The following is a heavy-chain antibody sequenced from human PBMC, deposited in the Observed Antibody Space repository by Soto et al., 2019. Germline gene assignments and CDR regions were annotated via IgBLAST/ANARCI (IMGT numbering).Heavy chain of an antibody. CDR2: IIPIFGTA. Sequence: QVQLVQSGAEVKKPGSSVKVSCKASGGTFSSYAISWVRQAPGQGLEWMGGIIPIFGTANYAQKFQGRVTITADESTSTAYMELSSLRSEDTAVYYSARDPGPGYSSGWYEDYWGQGTLVTVSS. D-gene: IGHD6-19*01. V-gene: IGHV1-69*01. CDR3: ARDPGPGYSSGWYEDY. CDR1: GGTFSSYA. J-gene: IGHJ4*02.